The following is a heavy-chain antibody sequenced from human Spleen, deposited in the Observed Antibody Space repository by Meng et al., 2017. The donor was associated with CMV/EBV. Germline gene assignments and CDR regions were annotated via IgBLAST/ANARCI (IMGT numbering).Heavy chain of an antibody. J-gene: IGHJ4*02. CDR3: ARAEDIVVVPADY. CDR1: GFTFSDYY. D-gene: IGHD2-2*01. CDR2: ISSSGSTI. V-gene: IGHV3-11*01. Sequence: GESLKISCAASGFTFSDYYMSWIRQAPGKGLEWVSYISSSGSTIYYADSVKGRFTISRDNAKNSLYLQMNSLRAEDTAAYYCARAEDIVVVPADYWGQGTLVTVSS.